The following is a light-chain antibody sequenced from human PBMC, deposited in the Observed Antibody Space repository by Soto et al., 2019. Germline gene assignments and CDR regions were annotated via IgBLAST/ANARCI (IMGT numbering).Light chain of an antibody. CDR3: SLSYSGIRV. J-gene: IGLJ3*02. V-gene: IGLV7-46*01. CDR1: TGAVATGHY. Sequence: QAVVTQEPSLTVSPGGTVTLTCGSSTGAVATGHYPYWFQQMPGQAPRTLIYDTNNRHSWTPARFSGSLLGGKPALTLSGAQAEDEADYYCSLSYSGIRVFGGGTKLTVL. CDR2: DTN.